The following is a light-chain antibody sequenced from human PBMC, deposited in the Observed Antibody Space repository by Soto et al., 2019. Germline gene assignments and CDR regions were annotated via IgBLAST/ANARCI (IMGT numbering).Light chain of an antibody. CDR3: QLYGISPH. V-gene: IGKV3-20*01. CDR2: ASS. J-gene: IGKJ5*01. Sequence: EIVLRQSPGTLSLSPGERATLSCKTSQSRGSNFLAWYQHKPGQAARLLIHASSNRATGIPDRFSGSASGTDFTLTINRLEPEDFAVYYCQLYGISPHFGQGTRLEIK. CDR1: QSRGSNF.